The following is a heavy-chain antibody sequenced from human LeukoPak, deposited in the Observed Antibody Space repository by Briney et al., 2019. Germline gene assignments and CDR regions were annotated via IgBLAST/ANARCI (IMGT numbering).Heavy chain of an antibody. Sequence: GRSLSLSRAVSVLTLSNYWTHWVRQAPGKGLVWGSRMNYDGSSTSYADSVKGRFTISRDNAKNTLYLQMSSLRVEDTAVYYCARETTVTREWYGDLWGRGNLVTVAS. J-gene: IGHJ2*01. V-gene: IGHV3-74*01. CDR1: VLTLSNYW. CDR3: ARETTVTREWYGDL. D-gene: IGHD4-17*01. CDR2: MNYDGSST.